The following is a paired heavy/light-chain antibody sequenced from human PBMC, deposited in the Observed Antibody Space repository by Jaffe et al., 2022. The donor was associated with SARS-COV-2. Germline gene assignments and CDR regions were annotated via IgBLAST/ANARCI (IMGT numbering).Light chain of an antibody. CDR3: QQLNSYPPNT. CDR2: AAS. Sequence: DIQLTQSPSFLSASVGDRVTITCRASQGISSYLAWYQQKPGKAPKLLIYAASTLQSGVPSRFSGSGSGTEFTLTISSLQPEDFATYYCQQLNSYPPNTFGQGTKLEIK. V-gene: IGKV1-9*01. J-gene: IGKJ2*01. CDR1: QGISSY.
Heavy chain of an antibody. D-gene: IGHD3-22*01. V-gene: IGHV1-2*02. Sequence: QVQLVQSGAEVKKPGASVKVSCKASGYTFTGYYMHWVRQAPGQGLEWMGWINPNSGGTNYAQKFQGRVTMTRDTSISTAYMELSRLRSDDTAVYYCARDLYYYDSSGYLPGAYFDYWGQGTLVTVSS. CDR2: INPNSGGT. CDR1: GYTFTGYY. J-gene: IGHJ4*02. CDR3: ARDLYYYDSSGYLPGAYFDY.